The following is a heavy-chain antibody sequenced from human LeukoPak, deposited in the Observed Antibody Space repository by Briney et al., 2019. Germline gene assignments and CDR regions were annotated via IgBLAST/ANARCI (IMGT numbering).Heavy chain of an antibody. CDR3: ASNVGYSSGWYPSPPLDY. V-gene: IGHV1-3*01. CDR1: GYTFTSYA. Sequence: ASVKVSCKASGYTFTSYAMHWVRQAPGQRLEWMGWINAGNGNTKYSQKFQGRVTITRDTSASTAYMELSSLRSEDTAVYYCASNVGYSSGWYPSPPLDYWGQGTLVTVSS. CDR2: INAGNGNT. D-gene: IGHD6-19*01. J-gene: IGHJ4*02.